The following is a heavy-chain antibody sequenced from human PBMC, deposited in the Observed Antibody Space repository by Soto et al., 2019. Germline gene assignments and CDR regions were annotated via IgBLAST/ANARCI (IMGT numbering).Heavy chain of an antibody. J-gene: IGHJ5*02. CDR1: GYTFTSYG. D-gene: IGHD6-13*01. CDR2: ISAYNGNT. V-gene: IGHV1-18*01. Sequence: QVQLVQSGAEVKKPGASVKVSCKASGYTFTSYGISWVRQAPGQGLEWLGWISAYNGNTNYAQKLQGRVTMTTDTYTRTAYMDLRRLSSDYTAVYYCARESSSKSWFEPWGQGTLVTVSS. CDR3: ARESSSKSWFEP.